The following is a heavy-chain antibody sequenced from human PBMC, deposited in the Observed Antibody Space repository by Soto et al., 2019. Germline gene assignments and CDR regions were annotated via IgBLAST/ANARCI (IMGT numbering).Heavy chain of an antibody. CDR1: GGTFSSYT. Sequence: QVQLVQSGAEVKKPGSSVKVSCKASGGTFSSYTISWVRQAPGQGLEWMGRIIPILGIANYAQKFQGRVTITADKSTSTAYMELSSLRSEDTAVYYCARTFCSGGSCYDYWGQGTLVTVSS. CDR2: IIPILGIA. CDR3: ARTFCSGGSCYDY. V-gene: IGHV1-69*02. D-gene: IGHD2-15*01. J-gene: IGHJ4*02.